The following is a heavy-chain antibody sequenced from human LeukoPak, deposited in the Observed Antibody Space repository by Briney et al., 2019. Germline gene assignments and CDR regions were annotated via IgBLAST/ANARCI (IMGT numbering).Heavy chain of an antibody. J-gene: IGHJ4*02. Sequence: GESLKISCKGSGYSFTSYWIGWVRQMPGKDLEWMGIIYPGDSDTRYSPSFQGQVTISADKSISTAYLQWSSLKASDTAMYYCARLGLRYFDRSPFDYWGQGTLVTVSS. CDR2: IYPGDSDT. V-gene: IGHV5-51*01. CDR1: GYSFTSYW. CDR3: ARLGLRYFDRSPFDY. D-gene: IGHD3-9*01.